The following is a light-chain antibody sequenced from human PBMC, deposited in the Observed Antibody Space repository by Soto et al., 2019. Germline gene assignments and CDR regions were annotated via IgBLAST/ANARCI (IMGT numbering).Light chain of an antibody. V-gene: IGKV3D-15*01. CDR2: GAS. CDR1: QSVSSD. J-gene: IGKJ2*01. Sequence: ESVLMQSPGNLSLSPGERATLSCRASQSVSSDLAWYQQTPGQAQRLISYGASTRATGIPDRFSGSVSGTELTLTLSSLQSEAFAVYDCHHYSSWPPYTFGQGTKVDIK. CDR3: HHYSSWPPYT.